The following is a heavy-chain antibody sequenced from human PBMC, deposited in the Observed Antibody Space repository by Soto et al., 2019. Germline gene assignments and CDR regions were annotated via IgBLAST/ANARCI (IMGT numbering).Heavy chain of an antibody. CDR1: GGSISSYY. CDR2: IYYSGST. CDR3: ASGNIEYSSSSYWFDP. V-gene: IGHV4-59*08. J-gene: IGHJ5*02. D-gene: IGHD6-6*01. Sequence: SETLSLTCTVSGGSISSYYWSWIRQPPGKGLEWIGYIYYSGSTNYNPSLKSRVTISVDTSKNQFSLKLSSVTAADTAVYYCASGNIEYSSSSYWFDPWGQGTLVTVSS.